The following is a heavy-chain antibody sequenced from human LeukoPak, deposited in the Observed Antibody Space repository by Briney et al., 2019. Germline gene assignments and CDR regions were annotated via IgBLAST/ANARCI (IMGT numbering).Heavy chain of an antibody. J-gene: IGHJ4*02. CDR3: AKETSYYYDGTGYIDY. CDR2: ISGSGYST. V-gene: IGHV3-23*01. CDR1: GFSFSSYA. Sequence: GGSLRLSCAASGFSFSSYAMRWVRQAPGKGLEWVSVISGSGYSTYYADSVKGRFTISRDNAKNTLYLQMNSLRAEDTAIYYCAKETSYYYDGTGYIDYWGQGTLVTVSS. D-gene: IGHD3-22*01.